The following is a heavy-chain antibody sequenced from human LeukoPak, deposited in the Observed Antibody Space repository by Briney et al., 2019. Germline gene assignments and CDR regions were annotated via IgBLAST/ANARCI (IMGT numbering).Heavy chain of an antibody. V-gene: IGHV3-33*01. D-gene: IGHD6-19*01. CDR3: ARDAKEVSSGWYPGYYFDY. CDR2: IWNDGSNK. CDR1: AFTFSSYG. J-gene: IGHJ4*02. Sequence: GGSLRLSCAAYAFTFSSYGMQWVRQAPGKGLEWVVDIWNDGSNKYYAASVKGRFTISRDNSKNTLYLQMNSLRAEDTAVYYCARDAKEVSSGWYPGYYFDYWGQGTLVTVSS.